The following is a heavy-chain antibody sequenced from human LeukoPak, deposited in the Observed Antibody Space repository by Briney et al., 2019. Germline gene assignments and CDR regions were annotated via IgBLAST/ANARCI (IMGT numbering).Heavy chain of an antibody. Sequence: GGSLRLSCAASGFTFSSYSMNWVRQAPGKGLEWVSSISISSSSIYYADSVKGRFTISRDHAKNSLYLQMNSLRAEDTAVYYCARSDYCSSTSCYSRAFDYWGQGTLVTVSS. V-gene: IGHV3-21*01. D-gene: IGHD2-2*01. J-gene: IGHJ4*02. CDR3: ARSDYCSSTSCYSRAFDY. CDR1: GFTFSSYS. CDR2: ISISSSSI.